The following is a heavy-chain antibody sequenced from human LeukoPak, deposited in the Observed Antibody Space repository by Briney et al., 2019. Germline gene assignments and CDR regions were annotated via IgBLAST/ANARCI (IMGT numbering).Heavy chain of an antibody. V-gene: IGHV4-34*01. Sequence: PSETLSLTCAVYGGSFSGHYWTWIRQPPGKGLEWIGEINHSGSTNYNPSLKSRVTISVDTSKNQFSLKVSSVTAADTAVYYCARVKDPGGYYYYYYMDIWGKGKKVTV. D-gene: IGHD3-16*01. CDR2: INHSGST. J-gene: IGHJ6*03. CDR1: GGSFSGHY. CDR3: ARVKDPGGYYYYYYMDI.